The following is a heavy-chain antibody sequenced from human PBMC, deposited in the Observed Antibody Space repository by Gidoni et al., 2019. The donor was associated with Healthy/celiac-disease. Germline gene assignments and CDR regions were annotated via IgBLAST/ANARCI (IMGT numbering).Heavy chain of an antibody. J-gene: IGHJ6*02. CDR1: GGSFSGYY. V-gene: IGHV4-34*01. D-gene: IGHD6-13*01. Sequence: AGLLKPSETLSLTCAVYGGSFSGYYWSWIRQPPGKGLEWIGESNHSGSTNYNPSLKSRVTISVDTSKNQFSLKLSSVTAADTAVYYCARIASSSWPYYYYGMDVWGQGTTVTVSS. CDR3: ARIASSSWPYYYYGMDV. CDR2: SNHSGST.